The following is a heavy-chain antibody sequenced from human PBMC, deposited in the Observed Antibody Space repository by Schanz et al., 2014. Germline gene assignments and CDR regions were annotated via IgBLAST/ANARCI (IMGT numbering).Heavy chain of an antibody. CDR2: IIPILGIA. V-gene: IGHV1-69*08. Sequence: QVQLVQSGAEVKKPGSSVKVSCTASGGTFSSYTISWIRQAPGQGLEWMGRIIPILGIANYAQKFQGRVTITADRSTSTAYMDLSSLRPEDTAVYYCARDLISSGWYGWGQGTLVTVSS. D-gene: IGHD6-19*01. CDR1: GGTFSSYT. J-gene: IGHJ4*02. CDR3: ARDLISSGWYG.